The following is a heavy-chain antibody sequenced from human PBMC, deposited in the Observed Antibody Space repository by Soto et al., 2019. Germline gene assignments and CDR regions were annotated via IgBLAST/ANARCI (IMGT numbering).Heavy chain of an antibody. CDR1: GFTFSGSA. J-gene: IGHJ4*02. Sequence: EVQLLESGGGLVQPGESLTLSCAASGFTFSGSAMNWVRQAPGKGLEWVSAIGDNGLSTYYAVSVKGRFTISRANSKKMLYLQMTSLRADDTAVYYCATYRQTRMTSEFWGQGALVTVST. CDR2: IGDNGLST. D-gene: IGHD4-17*01. CDR3: ATYRQTRMTSEF. V-gene: IGHV3-23*01.